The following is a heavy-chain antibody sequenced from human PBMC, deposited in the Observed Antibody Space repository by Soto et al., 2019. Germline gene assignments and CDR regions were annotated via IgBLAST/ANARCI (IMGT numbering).Heavy chain of an antibody. CDR2: ISYDGSNK. J-gene: IGHJ6*02. CDR1: GFTFSSYG. Sequence: PGGSLRLSCGASGFTFSSYGMHWVRQAPGKGLEWVAVISYDGSNKYYADSVKGRFTISRDNSKNTLYLQMNSLRAEDTAVYHCAKEGSHYDILTGSGYYRMDVWGQGTKVPGSS. CDR3: AKEGSHYDILTGSGYYRMDV. D-gene: IGHD3-9*01. V-gene: IGHV3-30*18.